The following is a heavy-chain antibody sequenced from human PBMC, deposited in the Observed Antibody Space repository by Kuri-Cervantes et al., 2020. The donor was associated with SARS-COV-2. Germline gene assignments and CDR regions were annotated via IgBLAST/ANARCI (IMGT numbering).Heavy chain of an antibody. V-gene: IGHV3-23*01. Sequence: GESLKISCAASGFTFRSYAMTWVRQAPGKGLEWVSVISGSGETIHYADSVQGRFTISRDNSKKMLYLQMKSLRAEDTATYYCALEIMSFFGMGVWGQGTTVTVSS. J-gene: IGHJ6*02. CDR3: ALEIMSFFGMGV. D-gene: IGHD2-8*01. CDR1: GFTFRSYA. CDR2: ISGSGETI.